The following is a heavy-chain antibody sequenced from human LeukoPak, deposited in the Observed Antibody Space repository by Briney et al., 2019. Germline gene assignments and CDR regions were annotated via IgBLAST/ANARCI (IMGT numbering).Heavy chain of an antibody. V-gene: IGHV4-39*01. J-gene: IGHJ4*02. Sequence: SETLSLTCTVSGGSISSSSYYWGWIRQPPGKGLEWIGSIYYSGSTYYNPSLKSRVTISVDTSKNQFSLKLSSVTAADTAVYYCARRGVPALPGTVGYWGQGTLVTVSS. CDR1: GGSISSSSYY. D-gene: IGHD1-14*01. CDR2: IYYSGST. CDR3: ARRGVPALPGTVGY.